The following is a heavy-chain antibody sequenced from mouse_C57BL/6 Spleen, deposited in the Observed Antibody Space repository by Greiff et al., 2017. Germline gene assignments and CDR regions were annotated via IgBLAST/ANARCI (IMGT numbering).Heavy chain of an antibody. CDR1: GYTFTDYN. CDR2: INPNNGGT. CDR3: ARENLGFAY. J-gene: IGHJ3*01. V-gene: IGHV1-18*01. Sequence: EVQLQQSGPELVKPGASVKISCKASGYTFTDYNMDWVKQSHGKSLEWIGDINPNNGGTIYNQKFKGKATLTVDKSSSTAYMELRSLTSEDTAVYYCARENLGFAYWGQGTLVTVSA.